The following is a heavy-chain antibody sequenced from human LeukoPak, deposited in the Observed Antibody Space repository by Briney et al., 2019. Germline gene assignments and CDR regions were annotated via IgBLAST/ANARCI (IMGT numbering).Heavy chain of an antibody. D-gene: IGHD2-2*01. Sequence: SVKVSCKASGGTFSSYAISWVRQAPGQGLEWMGRIIPILGIANYAQKFQGRVTITADKSTSTAYMELSSLRSEDTAVYYCARVYGLYCSSTSCFNTLDYWGQGTLVTVSS. CDR2: IIPILGIA. V-gene: IGHV1-69*04. CDR1: GGTFSSYA. CDR3: ARVYGLYCSSTSCFNTLDY. J-gene: IGHJ4*02.